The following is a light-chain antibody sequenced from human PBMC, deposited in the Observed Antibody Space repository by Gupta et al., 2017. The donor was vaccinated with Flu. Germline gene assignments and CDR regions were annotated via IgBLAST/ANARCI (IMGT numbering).Light chain of an antibody. CDR1: QNVNVW. CDR3: HQYNMYPLT. V-gene: IGKV1-5*03. Sequence: DIQITQSPSTLSAPVGDRITITCRASQNVNVWLAWYQQKPGEAPQLLISKASTLQTGVPSRFSGHRSGAEYTLNISGLQPDDIATYYCHQYNMYPLTFGRGTKVEV. CDR2: KAS. J-gene: IGKJ1*01.